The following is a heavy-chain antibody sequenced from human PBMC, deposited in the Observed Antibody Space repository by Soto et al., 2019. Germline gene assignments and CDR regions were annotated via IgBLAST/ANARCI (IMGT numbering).Heavy chain of an antibody. Sequence: EVQLLESGGGLIQPGGSLRLSCAASGFTVSNTYMSWVRQAPGKGLEWVSVIYSGGSTYYADSVKGRFTISRDNSKNTLYLQMNSLRAEDTAVYYCARDKRVDTAMGLDYWGQGTLVTVSS. V-gene: IGHV3-53*01. CDR3: ARDKRVDTAMGLDY. J-gene: IGHJ4*02. D-gene: IGHD5-18*01. CDR2: IYSGGST. CDR1: GFTVSNTY.